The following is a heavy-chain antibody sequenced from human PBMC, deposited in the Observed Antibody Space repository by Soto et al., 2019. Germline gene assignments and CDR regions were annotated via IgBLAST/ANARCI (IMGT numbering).Heavy chain of an antibody. D-gene: IGHD2-15*01. CDR1: GYTFTSYD. V-gene: IGHV1-8*01. J-gene: IGHJ5*02. Sequence: EASVKVSCKASGYTFTSYDINCVRQATGQGLEWMGWMNPNSGNTGYAQKFQGRVTMTRNTPISTAYMELSSLRSEDTAVYYCATIGYCSGGSCRTLSGFDPWGQGTLVTVSS. CDR3: ATIGYCSGGSCRTLSGFDP. CDR2: MNPNSGNT.